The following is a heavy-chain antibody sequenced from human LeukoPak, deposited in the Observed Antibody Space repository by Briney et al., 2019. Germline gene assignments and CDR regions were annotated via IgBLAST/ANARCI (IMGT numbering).Heavy chain of an antibody. V-gene: IGHV4-34*01. CDR1: GGSFSGYY. CDR3: ARGLGIAVAGRGYFQH. D-gene: IGHD6-19*01. CDR2: INHSGST. Sequence: PSETLSLTCAVYGGSFSGYYWSWIRQPPGKGLEWIGEINHSGSTNYNPPLKSRVTISVDTSKNQFSLKLSSVTAADTAVYYCARGLGIAVAGRGYFQHWGQGTLVTVSS. J-gene: IGHJ1*01.